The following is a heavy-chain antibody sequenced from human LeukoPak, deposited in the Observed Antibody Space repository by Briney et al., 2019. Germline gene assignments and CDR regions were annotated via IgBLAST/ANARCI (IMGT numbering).Heavy chain of an antibody. J-gene: IGHJ3*02. D-gene: IGHD3-22*01. V-gene: IGHV4-30-2*01. CDR2: IYHSGST. CDR3: ARDTEPSGGYYWNAFDI. Sequence: SETLSLTCAVSGGSISSGGYSWSWIRQPPGKGLEWIGYIYHSGSTYYNPSLKSRVTISVDRSKNQFSLKLSSVTAADTAVYYCARDTEPSGGYYWNAFDIWGQGTMVTVSS. CDR1: GGSISSGGYS.